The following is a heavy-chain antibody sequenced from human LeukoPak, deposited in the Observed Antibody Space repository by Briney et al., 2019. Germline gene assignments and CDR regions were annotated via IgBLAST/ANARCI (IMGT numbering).Heavy chain of an antibody. D-gene: IGHD3-10*01. J-gene: IGHJ6*02. CDR1: GHTSTTYA. Sequence: ASVKVSCKASGHTSTTYAIHWVRQAPGQGLEWMGWINAGNGNIKYSQKFQGRVTMTRDTSTSTVYMELSSLRSEDTAVYYCARDSGNYHYDMDVWGQGTTVIVSS. CDR2: INAGNGNI. V-gene: IGHV1-3*01. CDR3: ARDSGNYHYDMDV.